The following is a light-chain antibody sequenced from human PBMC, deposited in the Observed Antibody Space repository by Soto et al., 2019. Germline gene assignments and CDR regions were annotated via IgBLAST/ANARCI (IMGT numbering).Light chain of an antibody. CDR2: AAS. V-gene: IGKV1-9*01. CDR3: QQLNSYPFLLT. CDR1: QGISSY. J-gene: IGKJ4*01. Sequence: DIQLTQSPSFLSASVGDRVTITCRASQGISSYLAWYQQKPGKAPKLLIYAASTLQSGVPSRFSGSGSGTEFTLTISSLQPEDFATYYCQQLNSYPFLLTFGGGTKVEIK.